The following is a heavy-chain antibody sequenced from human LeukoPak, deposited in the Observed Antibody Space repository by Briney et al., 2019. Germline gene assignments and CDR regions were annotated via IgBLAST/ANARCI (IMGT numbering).Heavy chain of an antibody. CDR2: ISGSGGST. V-gene: IGHV3-23*01. D-gene: IGHD3-10*01. J-gene: IGHJ4*02. CDR1: GFTFSSYA. Sequence: GGSLRLSCAASGFTFSSYAMSWVRRAPGKGLEWVSAISGSGGSTYYADSVKGRFTISRDNSKNTLYLQMNSLRAEDTAVYYCARDYGRRTIDYWGQGTLVTVSS. CDR3: ARDYGRRTIDY.